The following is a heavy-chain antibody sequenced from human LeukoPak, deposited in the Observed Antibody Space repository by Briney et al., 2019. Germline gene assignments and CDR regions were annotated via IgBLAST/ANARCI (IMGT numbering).Heavy chain of an antibody. CDR3: ARDRAWNYFDY. Sequence: GRSLRLSCAPSGFTFSRHGMHWVRQAPGKGLEWVAIISNDGSRKYYAHSVEGRFTISRDNSRNTLYLQMDSLRAEDTAVYYCARDRAWNYFDYWGQGTLVTVSS. J-gene: IGHJ4*02. CDR1: GFTFSRHG. D-gene: IGHD3-3*01. V-gene: IGHV3-30*03. CDR2: ISNDGSRK.